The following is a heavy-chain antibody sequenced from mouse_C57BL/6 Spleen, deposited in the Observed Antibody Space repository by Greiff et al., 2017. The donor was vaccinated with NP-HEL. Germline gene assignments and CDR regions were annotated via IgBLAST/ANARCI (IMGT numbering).Heavy chain of an antibody. Sequence: VKLVESGPELVKPGASVKLSCKASGYTFTSYDINWVKQRPGQGLEWIGWIYPRDGSTKYNEKFKGKATLTVDTSSSTAYMELHSLTSEDSAVYFCAREKVTRAMDYWGQGTSVTVSS. CDR3: AREKVTRAMDY. CDR1: GYTFTSYD. CDR2: IYPRDGST. D-gene: IGHD2-12*01. J-gene: IGHJ4*01. V-gene: IGHV1-85*01.